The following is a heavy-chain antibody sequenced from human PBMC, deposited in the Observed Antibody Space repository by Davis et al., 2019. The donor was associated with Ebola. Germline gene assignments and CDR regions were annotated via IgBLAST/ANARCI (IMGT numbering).Heavy chain of an antibody. Sequence: GGSLRLSCAASGFTFSSYWMSWVRQAPGKGLEWVANIKQDGSEKYYVDSVKGRFTMSRDNAENALHLQMNSLRVEDTAVYYCANRNWESWGQGTLVSVSS. V-gene: IGHV3-7*01. D-gene: IGHD7-27*01. CDR1: GFTFSSYW. CDR3: ANRNWES. CDR2: IKQDGSEK. J-gene: IGHJ5*02.